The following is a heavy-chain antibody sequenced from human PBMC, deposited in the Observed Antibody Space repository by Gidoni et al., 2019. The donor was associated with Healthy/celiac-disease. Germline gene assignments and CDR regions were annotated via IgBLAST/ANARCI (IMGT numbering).Heavy chain of an antibody. Sequence: QVQLVQSGAEVKKPGASVKVSCKASGYTFTGYYMHWVRQAPGQGLEWMGWINPNSGGTNYAQKFQGWVTMTRDTSISTAYMELSRLRSDDTAVYYCARDSGRYYYDSSGYRFPDVWGQGTTVTVSS. CDR2: INPNSGGT. V-gene: IGHV1-2*04. CDR3: ARDSGRYYYDSSGYRFPDV. J-gene: IGHJ6*02. CDR1: GYTFTGYY. D-gene: IGHD3-22*01.